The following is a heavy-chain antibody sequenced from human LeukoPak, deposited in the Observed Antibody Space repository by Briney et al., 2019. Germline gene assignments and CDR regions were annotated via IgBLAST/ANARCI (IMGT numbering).Heavy chain of an antibody. J-gene: IGHJ4*02. Sequence: ETSETLSLTCTASGGSISSYYWSWIRQPPGKGLEWIGYIYYSGSTNYNPSLKSRVTLSVDMSKNQFSLKLSSVTAADTAVYYCARHLGSLYVFDYWGQGTLVTVSS. CDR3: ARHLGSLYVFDY. CDR2: IYYSGST. CDR1: GGSISSYY. D-gene: IGHD3-16*01. V-gene: IGHV4-59*08.